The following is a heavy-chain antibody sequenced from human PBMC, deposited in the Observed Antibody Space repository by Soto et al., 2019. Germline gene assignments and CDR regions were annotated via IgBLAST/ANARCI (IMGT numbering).Heavy chain of an antibody. V-gene: IGHV1-18*01. CDR1: GYTFTSYG. J-gene: IGHJ4*02. CDR2: ISAYNGNT. Sequence: QVPLVQSGAEVKKPGASVKVSCKASGYTFTSYGISWVRQAPGQGLEWMGWISAYNGNTNYAQKLQGRVTMTTDTSTSRAHMELRSLRSDDTAVYYCARDQAEYDDSSGYNYWGQGTLITVSA. D-gene: IGHD3-22*01. CDR3: ARDQAEYDDSSGYNY.